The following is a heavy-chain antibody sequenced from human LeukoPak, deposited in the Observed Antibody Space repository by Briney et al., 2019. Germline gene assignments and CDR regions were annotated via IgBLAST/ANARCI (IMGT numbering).Heavy chain of an antibody. J-gene: IGHJ4*02. Sequence: PSETLSLTCTISGGSVNSGGYYWSWIRQSPGTGLEWIGYIYHSGSTNYNPSLKSRVTISVDTSKNQFSLKLSSVTAADTAVYYCARGAYQVLYPTHDYWGQGTLVTVSS. D-gene: IGHD2-2*02. CDR1: GGSVNSGGYY. CDR2: IYHSGST. V-gene: IGHV4-61*08. CDR3: ARGAYQVLYPTHDY.